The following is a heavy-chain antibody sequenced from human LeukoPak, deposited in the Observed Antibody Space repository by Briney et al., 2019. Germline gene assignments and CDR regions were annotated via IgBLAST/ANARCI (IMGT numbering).Heavy chain of an antibody. D-gene: IGHD5-24*01. CDR1: GGSISSYY. CDR2: IYTSGST. Sequence: PSETLSLTCTVSGGSISSYYWSWIRQPAGKGLEWIERIYTSGSTNYNPSLKSRVTMSVDTSKNQFSLKLSSVTAADTAVYYCARDRGDGYKSYYYYYMDVWGKGTTVTISS. CDR3: ARDRGDGYKSYYYYYMDV. V-gene: IGHV4-4*07. J-gene: IGHJ6*03.